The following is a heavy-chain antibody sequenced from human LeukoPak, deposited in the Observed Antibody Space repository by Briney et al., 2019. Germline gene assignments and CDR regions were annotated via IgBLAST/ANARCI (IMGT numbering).Heavy chain of an antibody. J-gene: IGHJ5*02. CDR3: ATAHSYSSSSFDP. Sequence: ASVTVSCKASGYTFTSYDINWVRQAAGQGLEGMGWMNPNSGNTGYAQKFQGRVTMTRNTSISTAYMELSSLRSEDTAVYYCATAHSYSSSSFDPWGQGTLVTVSS. CDR2: MNPNSGNT. V-gene: IGHV1-8*01. D-gene: IGHD6-6*01. CDR1: GYTFTSYD.